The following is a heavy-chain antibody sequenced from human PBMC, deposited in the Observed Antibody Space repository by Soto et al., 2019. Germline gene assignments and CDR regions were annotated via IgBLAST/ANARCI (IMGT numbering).Heavy chain of an antibody. CDR3: ARASGENYLRSRVFDS. V-gene: IGHV3-23*01. D-gene: IGHD1-7*01. Sequence: PGGSLRLSCAASGFIFSHNAMTWVRQAPGRGLEWVSVITNTGGDSLYADSVKGRFTISRDNFKNTLYLQMNSLRAEDTAIYYCARASGENYLRSRVFDSWGQGTRVTVSS. CDR1: GFIFSHNA. CDR2: ITNTGGDS. J-gene: IGHJ4*02.